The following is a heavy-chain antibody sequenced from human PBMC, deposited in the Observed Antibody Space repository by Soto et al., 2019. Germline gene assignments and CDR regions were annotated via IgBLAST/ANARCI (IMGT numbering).Heavy chain of an antibody. D-gene: IGHD3-10*02. Sequence: QVQLQESGPGLVKPSETLSLTCTVSGGSISSYYWSWIRQPPGKGLEWIGFIFYSGSTSYNPSLKSRVTISIDTAEYQCSLKLNSVTAADTAVYYCASMIGDPVLSFGSWGLGTLVAVSS. J-gene: IGHJ5*01. V-gene: IGHV4-59*01. CDR1: GGSISSYY. CDR2: IFYSGST. CDR3: ASMIGDPVLSFGS.